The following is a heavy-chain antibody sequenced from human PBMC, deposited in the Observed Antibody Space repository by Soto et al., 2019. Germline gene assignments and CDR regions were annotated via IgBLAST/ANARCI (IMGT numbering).Heavy chain of an antibody. Sequence: EVQLLESGGGLVQPGGSLRLSCAASGFTFSSYAMSWVRQAPGKGLEWVSGVSDSGSNTDDADSVKGRFTISRDNSNNALYLQMNSLRAEDTAVYHCAKHSGGSVYYSPFAYWGQGTLVTVSS. J-gene: IGHJ4*02. D-gene: IGHD3-22*01. CDR2: VSDSGSNT. CDR1: GFTFSSYA. CDR3: AKHSGGSVYYSPFAY. V-gene: IGHV3-23*01.